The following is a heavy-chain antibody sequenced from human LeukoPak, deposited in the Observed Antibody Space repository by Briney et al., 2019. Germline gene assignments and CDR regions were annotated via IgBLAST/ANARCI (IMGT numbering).Heavy chain of an antibody. CDR1: GFTFSDYY. V-gene: IGHV3-11*04. D-gene: IGHD2-2*01. CDR3: ARESSTSLTVDY. CDR2: ISSSGSTI. J-gene: IGHJ4*02. Sequence: KSGGSLRLSCAASGFTFSDYYMSWIRQAPGKGLEWVSYISSSGSTIYYADSVKGRFTISRDSAKNSLYLQMNSLGAEDTAVYYCARESSTSLTVDYWGQGTLVTVSS.